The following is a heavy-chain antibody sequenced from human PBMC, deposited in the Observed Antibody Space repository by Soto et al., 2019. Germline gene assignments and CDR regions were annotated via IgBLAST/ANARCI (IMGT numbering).Heavy chain of an antibody. V-gene: IGHV3-30-3*01. CDR1: GFTFSSYA. CDR2: ISYDGSNK. D-gene: IGHD3-10*01. Sequence: QVQLVESGGGVVQPGRSLRLSCAASGFTFSSYAMHWVRQAPGKGLEWVAVISYDGSNKYYADSVKGRFTISRDNSKNTLYLQMNSLRAEDTAVYYCARDIDGTDYYYYGMDVWGQGTTVTVSS. CDR3: ARDIDGTDYYYYGMDV. J-gene: IGHJ6*02.